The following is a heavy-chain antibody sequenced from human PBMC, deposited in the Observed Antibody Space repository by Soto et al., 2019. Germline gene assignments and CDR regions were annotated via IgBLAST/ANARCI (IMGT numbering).Heavy chain of an antibody. CDR2: ISGSSSYI. CDR3: ARLRDSFDY. CDR1: GFTFSSYS. D-gene: IGHD4-17*01. Sequence: EVQLVESGGGLVKPGGSLRLSCAASGFTFSSYSMNWVRQAPGKGLEWVSSISGSSSYIYYADSVKGRFTISRDNAKNSLNLQMNSLRAEDTAVYYCARLRDSFDYWGQGTLVTVSS. J-gene: IGHJ4*02. V-gene: IGHV3-21*01.